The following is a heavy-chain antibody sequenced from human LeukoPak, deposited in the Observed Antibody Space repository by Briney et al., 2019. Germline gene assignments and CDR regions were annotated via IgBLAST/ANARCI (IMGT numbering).Heavy chain of an antibody. CDR3: ARNLYYGSGAY. V-gene: IGHV4-39*01. Sequence: SETLSLTCSVSGESISSGRHYWGWLRQTPGKGLEWIGSVYYSGNTFHNPSLKSRVTTSVDTSKNQVSLRVNFVTAADTAVYYCARNLYYGSGAYWGQGTLVTVSS. J-gene: IGHJ4*02. CDR1: GESISSGRHY. CDR2: VYYSGNT. D-gene: IGHD3-10*01.